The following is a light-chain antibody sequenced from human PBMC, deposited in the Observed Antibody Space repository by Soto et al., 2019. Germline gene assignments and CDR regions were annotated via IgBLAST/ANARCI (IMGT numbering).Light chain of an antibody. J-gene: IGKJ2*01. CDR1: QDISNY. CDR3: QQLNSYPPYT. V-gene: IGKV1-9*01. Sequence: DIRLTQSPSFLSASVGDRVTITCRASQDISNYLAWYQQNAGKAPKLLIYAASTLQSGVPSRFSGSGFGTEFTLTISSLLPEDSATYYCQQLNSYPPYTFGQGTQLEIK. CDR2: AAS.